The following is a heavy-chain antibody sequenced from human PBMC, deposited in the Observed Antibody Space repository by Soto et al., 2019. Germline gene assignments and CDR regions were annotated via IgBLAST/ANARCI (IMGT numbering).Heavy chain of an antibody. CDR2: IIPVFGTA. Sequence: QVQLVQSGAEVKKPGSSGKISCTSSGGTFSSYAYSWVRQAPGQGLEWMGGIIPVFGTATYAQNFQGRLTITADESTRTAYMELSSLRSEDTAVYYCARWHSVLGYFYYGMDVWGQGTTVTVSS. D-gene: IGHD4-4*01. CDR3: ARWHSVLGYFYYGMDV. V-gene: IGHV1-69*01. CDR1: GGTFSSYA. J-gene: IGHJ6*02.